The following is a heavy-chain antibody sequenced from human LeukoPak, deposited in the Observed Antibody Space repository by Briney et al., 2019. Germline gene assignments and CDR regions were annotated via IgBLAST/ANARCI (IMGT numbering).Heavy chain of an antibody. J-gene: IGHJ4*02. V-gene: IGHV3-23*01. CDR3: AKGPDIVVVPAAI. D-gene: IGHD2-2*01. Sequence: PGGSLRLSCAASGFTFSSYAMSWVRQAPGKELEWVSAISGSGGSTYYADSVKGRFTISRDNSKNTLYLQMNSLRAEDTAVYYCAKGPDIVVVPAAIWGQGTLVTVSS. CDR1: GFTFSSYA. CDR2: ISGSGGST.